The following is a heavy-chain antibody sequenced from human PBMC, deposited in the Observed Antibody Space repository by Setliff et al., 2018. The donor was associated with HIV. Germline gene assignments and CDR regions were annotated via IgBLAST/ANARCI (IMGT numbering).Heavy chain of an antibody. J-gene: IGHJ4*02. CDR2: IQKTIYGETT. CDR1: GFTFTDAW. D-gene: IGHD3-10*01. Sequence: PGGSLRLSCAGSGFTFTDAWMAWARQAPGKGLEWVAHIQKTIYGETTDYATPVKDRLTISRDDSKNTLYLQMDSLKTEDTGVYYCSGHFLGFWGQGTLVTVSS. CDR3: SGHFLGF. V-gene: IGHV3-15*01.